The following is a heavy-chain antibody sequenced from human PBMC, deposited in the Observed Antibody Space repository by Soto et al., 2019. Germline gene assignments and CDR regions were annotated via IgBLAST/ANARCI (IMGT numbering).Heavy chain of an antibody. CDR2: ISYDGSNK. D-gene: IGHD2-15*01. CDR1: GFTFSSYG. CDR3: AKDFKVVVAAGPFDY. J-gene: IGHJ4*02. V-gene: IGHV3-30*18. Sequence: GGSLRLSCAASGFTFSSYGMHWVRQAPGKGLEWVAVISYDGSNKYYADSVKGRFTISRDNSKNTLYLQMNSLRAEDTAVYYCAKDFKVVVAAGPFDYWGQGTLVTVSS.